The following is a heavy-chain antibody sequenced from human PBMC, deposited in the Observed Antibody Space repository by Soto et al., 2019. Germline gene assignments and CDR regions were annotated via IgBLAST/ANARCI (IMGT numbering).Heavy chain of an antibody. CDR2: ITTSGRGT. Sequence: GGPLRLSRAASGFTFSSHGMTWVRHPPGKGLVWVSSITTSGRGTSYADSVKGRFTISRDNAKNTLYLQMNSLRAEDTAVYYCARTAMVRVGGFDIWGQGTMVTVSS. J-gene: IGHJ3*02. V-gene: IGHV3-74*01. D-gene: IGHD5-18*01. CDR1: GFTFSSHG. CDR3: ARTAMVRVGGFDI.